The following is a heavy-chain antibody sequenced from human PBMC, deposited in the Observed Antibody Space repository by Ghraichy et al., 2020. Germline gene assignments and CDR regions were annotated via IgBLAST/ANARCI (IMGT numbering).Heavy chain of an antibody. J-gene: IGHJ6*03. CDR3: ASHITIFGVVIILYYYYYYMDV. V-gene: IGHV3-33*01. D-gene: IGHD3-3*01. Sequence: GGSLRLSCAASGFTFSSYGMHWVRQAPGKGLEWVAVIWYDGSNKYYADSVKGRFTISRDNSKNTLYLQMNSLRAEDTAVYYCASHITIFGVVIILYYYYYYMDVWGKGTTVTVSS. CDR1: GFTFSSYG. CDR2: IWYDGSNK.